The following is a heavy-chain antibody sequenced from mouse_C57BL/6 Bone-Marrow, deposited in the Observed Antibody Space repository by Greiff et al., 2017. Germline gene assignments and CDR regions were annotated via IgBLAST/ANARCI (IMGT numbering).Heavy chain of an antibody. CDR2: ISSGGSYT. CDR3: ARRLLRYYFDY. J-gene: IGHJ2*01. Sequence: EVKLMESGGDLVKPGGSLKLSCAASGFTFSSYGMSWVRQTPDKRLEWVATISSGGSYTYYPDSVKGRFTISRDNAKNTLYLQMSSLKSEDTAMYDCARRLLRYYFDYWGQGTTLTVSS. D-gene: IGHD1-1*01. V-gene: IGHV5-6*02. CDR1: GFTFSSYG.